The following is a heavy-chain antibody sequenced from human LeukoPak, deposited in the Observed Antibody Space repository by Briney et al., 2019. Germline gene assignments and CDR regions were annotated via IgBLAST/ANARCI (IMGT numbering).Heavy chain of an antibody. D-gene: IGHD3-22*01. Sequence: SVKVSCKASGGTFSSYAISWVRQAPGQGLKWMGGIIPIFGTANYAQKFQGRVTITTDESTSTAYMELSSPRSEDTAVYYCASLDYYDSSGYYSGVDYWGQGTLVTVSS. V-gene: IGHV1-69*05. CDR1: GGTFSSYA. CDR2: IIPIFGTA. J-gene: IGHJ4*02. CDR3: ASLDYYDSSGYYSGVDY.